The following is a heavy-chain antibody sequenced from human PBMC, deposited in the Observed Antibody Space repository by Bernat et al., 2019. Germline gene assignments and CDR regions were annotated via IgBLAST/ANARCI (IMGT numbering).Heavy chain of an antibody. CDR2: ISYDGSNK. Sequence: QVQLVESGGGVVQPGRSLRLSCAASGFTFSSYGMHWVRQAPGKGLEWVAVISYDGSNKYYADSVKGRFTISRDNSKNTLYLQMNSPRAEDTAVYYCATDPRPYSSSWHLTDWGQGTLVTVSS. V-gene: IGHV3-30*03. D-gene: IGHD6-13*01. J-gene: IGHJ4*02. CDR1: GFTFSSYG. CDR3: ATDPRPYSSSWHLTD.